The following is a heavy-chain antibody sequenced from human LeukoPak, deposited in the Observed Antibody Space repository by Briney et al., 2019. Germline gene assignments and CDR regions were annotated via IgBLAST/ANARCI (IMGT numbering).Heavy chain of an antibody. D-gene: IGHD2-2*02. Sequence: GASVNVSCKASGYTFTSYYMHWVRQAPGQGLEWMGIINPSGGSTSYAQKFQGRVTMTRDTSTSTVYMELSSLRSEDTAVYYCARVYCSSTSCYKTHFDYWGQGTLVTVSS. CDR1: GYTFTSYY. CDR2: INPSGGST. J-gene: IGHJ4*02. CDR3: ARVYCSSTSCYKTHFDY. V-gene: IGHV1-46*01.